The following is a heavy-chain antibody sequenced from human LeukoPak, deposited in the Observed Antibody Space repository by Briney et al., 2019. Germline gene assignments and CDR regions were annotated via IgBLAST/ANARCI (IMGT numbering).Heavy chain of an antibody. J-gene: IGHJ4*02. CDR1: GGSLSGYY. CDR3: ARARYSSSWACDY. V-gene: IGHV4-34*01. D-gene: IGHD6-13*01. CDR2: IHHSGST. Sequence: SETLSLTCAVYGGSLSGYYWSWIRQPPGKGLEWIGEIHHSGSTSYNPSLKSRVTISVDTSKNQFSLKLSSVTAADTAVYYCARARYSSSWACDYWGQGTLVTVSS.